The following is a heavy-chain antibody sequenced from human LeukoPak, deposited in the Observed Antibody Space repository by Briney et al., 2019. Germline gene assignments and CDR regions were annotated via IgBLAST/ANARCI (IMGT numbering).Heavy chain of an antibody. J-gene: IGHJ3*02. V-gene: IGHV4-4*07. CDR2: IYTSGST. D-gene: IGHD3-22*01. CDR3: ARGPYSYDSSGAFDI. CDR1: GGSIISYY. Sequence: PSETLSLTCTVSGGSIISYYWSWIRQPAGKGLEWIGRIYTSGSTNYNPSLKSRVTISVDTSKNQFSLKLSSVTAADTAVYFCARGPYSYDSSGAFDIWGQGTMVTVSS.